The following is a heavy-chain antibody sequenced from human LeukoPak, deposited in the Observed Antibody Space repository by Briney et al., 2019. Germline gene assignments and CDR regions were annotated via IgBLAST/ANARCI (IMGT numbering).Heavy chain of an antibody. D-gene: IGHD6-13*01. Sequence: SETLSLTCAVYGGSFSAYYWSWIRQPPGKDLEWIGEINHSGSTNYNPSLKSRVTISVDTSKNQFSLKLSSVTAADTAVYYCTKLGDLWGQGTLVTVSS. CDR3: TKLGDL. CDR2: INHSGST. V-gene: IGHV4-34*01. CDR1: GGSFSAYY. J-gene: IGHJ5*02.